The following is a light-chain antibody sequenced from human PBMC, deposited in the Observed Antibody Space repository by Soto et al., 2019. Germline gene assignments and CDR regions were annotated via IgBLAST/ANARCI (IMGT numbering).Light chain of an antibody. CDR2: GPS. CDR1: QSVRNN. V-gene: IGKV3-15*01. CDR3: QQYNNWPET. Sequence: EIVMTQSPGTLSVSPGERATLYCRASQSVRNNLAWYQQKVGQAPRLLIYGPSTRATGVPDRFSGSGSGTEFTLTIDSLQSEDFAAYYCQQYNNWPETFGQGTKVDIK. J-gene: IGKJ1*01.